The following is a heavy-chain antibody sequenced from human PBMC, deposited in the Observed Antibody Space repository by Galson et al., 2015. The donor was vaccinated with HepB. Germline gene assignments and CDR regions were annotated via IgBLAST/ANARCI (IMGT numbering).Heavy chain of an antibody. CDR2: ISYDGSNK. CDR3: AKDGVRSGYYRHYYYYYMDV. CDR1: GFTFSSYG. V-gene: IGHV3-30*18. Sequence: SLRLSCAASGFTFSSYGMHWVRQAPGKGLEWVAVISYDGSNKYYADSVKGRFTISRDNSKNTLYLQMNSLRAEDTAVYYCAKDGVRSGYYRHYYYYYMDVWGKGTTVTVSS. J-gene: IGHJ6*03. D-gene: IGHD3-22*01.